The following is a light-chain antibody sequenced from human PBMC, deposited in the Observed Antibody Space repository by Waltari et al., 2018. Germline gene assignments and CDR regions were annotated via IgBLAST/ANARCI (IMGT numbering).Light chain of an antibody. Sequence: QSVLTQPPSASGTPGQRVTISCSGSRSNIGSNYVYWYQQLPGTAPKLLIYRNNPRPSGVPDRFSGSKSGTSASLASSGLRSEDEADYYCAAWDDSLSGRVFGGGTKVTVL. J-gene: IGLJ3*02. CDR3: AAWDDSLSGRV. V-gene: IGLV1-47*01. CDR2: RNN. CDR1: RSNIGSNY.